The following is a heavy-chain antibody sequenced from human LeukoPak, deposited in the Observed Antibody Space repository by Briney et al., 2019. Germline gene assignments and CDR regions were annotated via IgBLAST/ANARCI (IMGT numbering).Heavy chain of an antibody. D-gene: IGHD3-3*01. CDR2: IIPIFGTA. CDR1: GYTFVSYG. Sequence: SVKVSCKASGYTFVSYGITWVRQAPGQGLEWMGGIIPIFGTANYAQKFQGRVTITADESTSTAYMELSSLRSEDTAVYYCASCPVRPRYYDFWSATKGWFDPWGQGTLVTVSP. J-gene: IGHJ5*02. CDR3: ASCPVRPRYYDFWSATKGWFDP. V-gene: IGHV1-69*13.